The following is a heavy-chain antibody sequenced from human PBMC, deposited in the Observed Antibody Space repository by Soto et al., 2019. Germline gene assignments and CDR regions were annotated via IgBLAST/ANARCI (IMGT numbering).Heavy chain of an antibody. J-gene: IGHJ6*02. V-gene: IGHV3-33*01. CDR1: GFTFSSYG. Sequence: QVQLVESGGGVVQPGRSLRLSCAASGFTFSSYGMHWVRQAPGKGLEWVAVIWYDGSNKYYADSVKGRFTISRDNSKNTLYLQMNSLRAEDTAVYYCARDYPMDTAMVTDYYYGMDVWGQGTTVTVSS. CDR2: IWYDGSNK. D-gene: IGHD5-18*01. CDR3: ARDYPMDTAMVTDYYYGMDV.